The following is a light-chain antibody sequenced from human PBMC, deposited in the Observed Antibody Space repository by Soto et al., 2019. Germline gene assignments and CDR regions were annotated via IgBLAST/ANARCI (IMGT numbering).Light chain of an antibody. CDR3: KQYDNLPLP. J-gene: IGKJ3*01. CDR2: DAS. Sequence: DIQMTQSPSSLSASVGDRVTITCQASQDITNSLNWYQQKPGKAPKVLIYDASILETGVPSRFSGSGSGTDFTFTISSQQPEDVATYYCKQYDNLPLPFGPGTTVDIE. CDR1: QDITNS. V-gene: IGKV1-33*01.